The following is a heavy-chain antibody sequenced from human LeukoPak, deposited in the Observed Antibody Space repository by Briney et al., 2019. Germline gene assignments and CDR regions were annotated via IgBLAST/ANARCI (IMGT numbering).Heavy chain of an antibody. Sequence: PGGSLRLSCAASGFTFDDYAMHWVRHAPGKGLEWVSGISWNSGSIGYADSVKGRFTISRDNAKNSLYLQMNSLRAEDTASYYCAEDIRGYYDFWSGYYLIPGGMDVWGQGTTVTVSS. D-gene: IGHD3-3*01. CDR3: AEDIRGYYDFWSGYYLIPGGMDV. V-gene: IGHV3-9*01. CDR1: GFTFDDYA. CDR2: ISWNSGSI. J-gene: IGHJ6*02.